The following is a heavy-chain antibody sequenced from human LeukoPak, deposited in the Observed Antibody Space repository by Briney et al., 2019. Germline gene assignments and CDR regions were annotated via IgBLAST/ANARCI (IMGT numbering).Heavy chain of an antibody. V-gene: IGHV1-18*01. D-gene: IGHD4-17*01. J-gene: IGHJ4*02. CDR3: ARDVMPDYGDYAPYFDY. CDR1: GYTFTSYG. CDR2: ISAYNGNT. Sequence: GASVNVSCKASGYTFTSYGISWVQQAPGQGLEWMGWISAYNGNTNYAQKLQGRVTMTTDTSTSTAYMELRSLRSDDTAVYYCARDVMPDYGDYAPYFDYWGQGTLVTVSS.